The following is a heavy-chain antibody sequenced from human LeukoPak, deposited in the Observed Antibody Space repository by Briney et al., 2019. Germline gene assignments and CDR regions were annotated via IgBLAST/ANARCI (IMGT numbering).Heavy chain of an antibody. CDR1: GFTFHQYA. J-gene: IGHJ4*02. CDR2: ISWNSGSI. D-gene: IGHD5-12*01. CDR3: AKDKAPLYSGYDWDLDF. Sequence: PGGSLRLSCAASGFTFHQYAIHWVRQVPGKGLEWVSGISWNSGSIGYADSVRGRFTISRDNAENSVYLQMNSLRAEDTALYYCAKDKAPLYSGYDWDLDFWGQGTLVIVSS. V-gene: IGHV3-9*01.